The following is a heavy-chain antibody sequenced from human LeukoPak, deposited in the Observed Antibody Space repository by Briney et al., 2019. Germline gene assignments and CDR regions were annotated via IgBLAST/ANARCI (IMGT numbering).Heavy chain of an antibody. CDR3: AREGLLGSGTYTPGYRGMDV. V-gene: IGHV3-30*04. Sequence: PGGSLRLSCAASGFTFSSYAMSWVRQAPGKGLEWMTIISFDGHNKYYADPVKGRFTISRDNSKNTVYLQMNSLRGEDTAVYYCAREGLLGSGTYTPGYRGMDVWGQGTTVTVSS. D-gene: IGHD3-10*01. CDR2: ISFDGHNK. CDR1: GFTFSSYA. J-gene: IGHJ6*02.